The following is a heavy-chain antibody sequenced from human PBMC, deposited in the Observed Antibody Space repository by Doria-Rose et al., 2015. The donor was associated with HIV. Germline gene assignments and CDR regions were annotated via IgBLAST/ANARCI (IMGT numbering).Heavy chain of an antibody. J-gene: IGHJ4*02. CDR2: IFSDDEG. V-gene: IGHV2-26*01. Sequence: QVTLKESGPVLVKPTETLTLTCTVSGVSLSSPGMGVSWIRQPPGKALEWLANIFSDDEGSYKTSLKSRLTLSRVTSKGQVVLTMTDMDPVDTATYYCARIKSSRWYHKYYFDFWGQGTLVIVSA. D-gene: IGHD6-13*01. CDR3: ARIKSSRWYHKYYFDF. CDR1: GVSLSSPGMG.